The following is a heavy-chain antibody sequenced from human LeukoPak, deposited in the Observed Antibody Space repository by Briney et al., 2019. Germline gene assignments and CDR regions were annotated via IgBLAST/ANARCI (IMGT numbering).Heavy chain of an antibody. D-gene: IGHD3-10*02. CDR1: GGSISSYY. CDR3: ARGCSPEYYFDY. Sequence: SETLSLTCTVSGGSISSYYWSWIRQPPGKGLEWIGEINHSGSTNYNPSLKSRVTISVDTSKNQFSLKLSSVTAADTAVYYCARGCSPEYYFDYWGQGTLVTVSS. V-gene: IGHV4-34*01. CDR2: INHSGST. J-gene: IGHJ4*02.